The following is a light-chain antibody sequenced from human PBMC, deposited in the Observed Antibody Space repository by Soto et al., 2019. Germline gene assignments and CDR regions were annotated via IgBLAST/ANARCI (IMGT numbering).Light chain of an antibody. V-gene: IGKV1-39*01. CDR2: AAS. CDR1: QSIGRC. J-gene: IGKJ1*01. CDR3: QQTYIAPWT. Sequence: DIQMTQSPSSLSASVGDRVTITCRASQSIGRCLNWYQQTPGRAPNLLIYAASSLHSGVPSRFSGSGFGTDFTLTITSLQPEDFAPYYCQQTYIAPWTFGHVNKVEI.